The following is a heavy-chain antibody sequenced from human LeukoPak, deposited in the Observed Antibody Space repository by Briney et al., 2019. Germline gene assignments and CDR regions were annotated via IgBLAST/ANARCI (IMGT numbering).Heavy chain of an antibody. CDR1: GYTFTSYD. Sequence: AASVKVSYKASGYTFTSYDINWVRQASGQGLEWMGWVNPNSGNTGYAQKFQGRVTMTMSTSITTAYMELSSLRSEDTAVYYCAREKLRTDNNFDTWGQGTLVTVSS. J-gene: IGHJ5*02. CDR3: AREKLRTDNNFDT. D-gene: IGHD1-1*01. V-gene: IGHV1-8*01. CDR2: VNPNSGNT.